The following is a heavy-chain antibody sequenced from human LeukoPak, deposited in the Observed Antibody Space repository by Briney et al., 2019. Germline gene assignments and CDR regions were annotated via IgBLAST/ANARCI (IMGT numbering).Heavy chain of an antibody. CDR2: ISGSGGST. Sequence: GGSLRLSCAASGVTFSSSWMSWIRQPPGKGLEWVSAISGSGGSTYYADSVKGRFTISRDNSKNTLYLQMNSLRAEDTAVYYCAKGSEVLWFGELFGYFDYWGQGTLVTVSS. CDR1: GVTFSSSW. J-gene: IGHJ4*02. CDR3: AKGSEVLWFGELFGYFDY. D-gene: IGHD3-10*01. V-gene: IGHV3-23*01.